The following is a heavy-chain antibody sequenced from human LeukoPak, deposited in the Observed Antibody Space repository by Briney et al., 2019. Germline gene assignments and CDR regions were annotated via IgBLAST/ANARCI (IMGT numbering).Heavy chain of an antibody. CDR3: TRGRNSAFDY. CDR1: GDSVSSNGVA. J-gene: IGHJ4*02. Sequence: SQTLSLTCVISGDSVSSNGVAWNWVRQSPSRGLEWLGRTYYGSKWSNDYALSVKSRITINPDTSKNQFSLQLNSVTPEDTAVYYCTRGRNSAFDYWGQGTLVTVSS. V-gene: IGHV6-1*01. CDR2: TYYGSKWSN. D-gene: IGHD1-14*01.